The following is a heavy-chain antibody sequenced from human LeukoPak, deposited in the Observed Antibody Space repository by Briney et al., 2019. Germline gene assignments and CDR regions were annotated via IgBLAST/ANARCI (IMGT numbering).Heavy chain of an antibody. V-gene: IGHV1-18*01. CDR1: GYTFTSYD. Sequence: ASVKVSCKASGYTFTSYDINWVRQAPGQGLEWMGWINVYNGNTNYAQKFQDRVTMTTDTSTGTAYMELRSLTSDDTAVYYCARVSDRDGWYFDYWGQGTLVTVSS. CDR3: ARVSDRDGWYFDY. CDR2: INVYNGNT. D-gene: IGHD5-24*01. J-gene: IGHJ4*02.